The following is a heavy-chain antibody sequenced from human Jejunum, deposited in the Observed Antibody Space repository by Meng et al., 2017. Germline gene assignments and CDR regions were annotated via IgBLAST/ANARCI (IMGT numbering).Heavy chain of an antibody. Sequence: QVHLVQSGVEVKKPGASVRVSCEASGYTFTAYYVHWVRQAPGQGLEWMGRMNPNNGDTNYAQKFQGRVTMTRATSTAYMDLSSLTSDDTAVYYCAKDEGTTTAFDHWGQGTLVTVSS. D-gene: IGHD1-26*01. CDR3: AKDEGTTTAFDH. V-gene: IGHV1-2*06. CDR1: GYTFTAYY. J-gene: IGHJ4*02. CDR2: MNPNNGDT.